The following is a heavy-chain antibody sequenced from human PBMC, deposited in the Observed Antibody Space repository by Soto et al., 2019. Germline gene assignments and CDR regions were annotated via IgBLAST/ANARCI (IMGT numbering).Heavy chain of an antibody. CDR3: AHSPPQIWDKSTWFDP. CDR2: IYWDDDR. J-gene: IGHJ5*02. V-gene: IGHV2-5*02. CDR1: VLSLSTSGVG. D-gene: IGHD5-18*01. Sequence: ITLKESGPALVKPTQPLTVSCTVSVLSLSTSGVGVGWFRQPPGKALEWLALIYWDDDRRYSPSLKSRLTITKDTSKNPVVLTMTSMDPVDTATYYCAHSPPQIWDKSTWFDPWGQGTLVTVSS.